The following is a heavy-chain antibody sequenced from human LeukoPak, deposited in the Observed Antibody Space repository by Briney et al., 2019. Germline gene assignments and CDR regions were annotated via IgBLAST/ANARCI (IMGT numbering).Heavy chain of an antibody. CDR1: GYTFTDYY. CDR2: VDPEDGET. CDR3: ATVLRGSYWYYFDY. D-gene: IGHD1-26*01. Sequence: ASVKVSCKVSGYTFTDYYMHWVQQAPGKGLEWMGLVDPEDGETVYAEKFQGRVTITADTSTDTAYMELSSLRSEDTAVYYCATVLRGSYWYYFDYWGQGTLVTVSS. J-gene: IGHJ4*02. V-gene: IGHV1-69-2*01.